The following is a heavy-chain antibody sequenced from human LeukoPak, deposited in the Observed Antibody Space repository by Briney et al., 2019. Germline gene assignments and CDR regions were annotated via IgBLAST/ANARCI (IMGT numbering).Heavy chain of an antibody. CDR1: GFTFSNYE. CDR3: AELGITMIGGV. D-gene: IGHD3-10*02. V-gene: IGHV3-48*03. J-gene: IGHJ6*04. CDR2: ISSSGSTI. Sequence: GGSLRLSCAASGFTFSNYEMHWVRQAPGKGLEWVSYISSSGSTIYYADSVKGRFTISRDNAKNSPYLQMNSLRAEDTAVYYCAELGITMIGGVWGKGTTVTISS.